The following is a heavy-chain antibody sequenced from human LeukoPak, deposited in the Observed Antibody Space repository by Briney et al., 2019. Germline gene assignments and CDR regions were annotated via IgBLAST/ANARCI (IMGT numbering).Heavy chain of an antibody. V-gene: IGHV3-11*04. J-gene: IGHJ4*02. Sequence: GGSLRLSCAASGFTFSDYYMSWIRQAPGKGLEWVSYISSSGSTIYYADSVKGRFTISRDNAKHSLYLQMNSLRAEDTAVYYCAREGYYYDSSGKLQGYYFDYWGQGTLVTVSS. CDR2: ISSSGSTI. D-gene: IGHD3-22*01. CDR1: GFTFSDYY. CDR3: AREGYYYDSSGKLQGYYFDY.